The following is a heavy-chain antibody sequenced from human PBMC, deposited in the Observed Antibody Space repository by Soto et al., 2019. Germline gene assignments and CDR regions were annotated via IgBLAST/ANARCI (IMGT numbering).Heavy chain of an antibody. CDR3: ARERGGNYCSSTSCKNYFDY. V-gene: IGHV1-69*01. CDR2: IIPIFGTA. CDR1: GGTFSSYA. Sequence: QVQLVQSGADVQKPGSSVKVSCKPSGGTFSSYAISWVRQAPGQGLEWMGGIIPIFGTANYAKKFQGRVTNTANESTSTAYMELSRLRCEDTAVYYCARERGGNYCSSTSCKNYFDYWVQGTLVTVSS. J-gene: IGHJ4*02. D-gene: IGHD2-2*01.